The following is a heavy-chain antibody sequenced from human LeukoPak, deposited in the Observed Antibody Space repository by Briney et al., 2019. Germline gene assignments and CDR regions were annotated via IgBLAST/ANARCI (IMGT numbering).Heavy chain of an antibody. V-gene: IGHV3-66*01. Sequence: GGSLRLSCAASGFSISDNFMGWVRQTPGKGLEWVSLIFSGGETYSADSVKGRFAISKDNSKNTLHLQMNSLRVEDTAMYYCARYSSSWSSYYSYGMDVWGQGTTVTVSS. CDR2: IFSGGET. CDR1: GFSISDNF. D-gene: IGHD6-13*01. J-gene: IGHJ6*02. CDR3: ARYSSSWSSYYSYGMDV.